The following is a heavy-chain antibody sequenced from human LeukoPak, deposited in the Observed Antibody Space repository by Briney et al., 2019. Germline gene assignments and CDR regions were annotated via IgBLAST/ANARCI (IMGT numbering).Heavy chain of an antibody. J-gene: IGHJ4*02. D-gene: IGHD2-21*02. V-gene: IGHV1-69*04. Sequence: GASVKVSCKASGGTFSSYAISWVRQAPGQGLEWMGRMIPILGIANYAQKFQGRVTITADKSTSTAYMELSSLRSEDTAVYYCARDLEHCGGVCYSGPGHHFDYWGQGTLVTVSS. CDR1: GGTFSSYA. CDR2: MIPILGIA. CDR3: ARDLEHCGGVCYSGPGHHFDY.